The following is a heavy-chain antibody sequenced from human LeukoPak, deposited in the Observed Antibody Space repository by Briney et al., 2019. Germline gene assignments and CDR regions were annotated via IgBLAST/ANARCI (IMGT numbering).Heavy chain of an antibody. Sequence: SETLSLTCTVSGGSISSGDYYWSWIRQPPGKGLEWIGYIYYSGSIYYNPSLKSRVTISVDTSKTQFSLKLSSGTAADTAVYYCARRRGSTITATQYYFDYWGQGTLVTVPS. CDR1: GGSISSGDYY. CDR3: ARRRGSTITATQYYFDY. D-gene: IGHD4-11*01. J-gene: IGHJ4*02. CDR2: IYYSGSI. V-gene: IGHV4-30-4*01.